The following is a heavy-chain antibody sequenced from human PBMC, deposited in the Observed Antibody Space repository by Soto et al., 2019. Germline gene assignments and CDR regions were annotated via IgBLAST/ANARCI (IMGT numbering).Heavy chain of an antibody. J-gene: IGHJ4*02. CDR3: AKDRGSYYEGAFDY. Sequence: PGGSLRLSCAASGFTFSSYGMHWVRQAPGKGLEWVAVISYGGSNKYYADSVKGRFTISRDNSKNTLYLQMNSLRAEDTAVYYCAKDRGSYYEGAFDYWGQGTLVTVSS. CDR1: GFTFSSYG. CDR2: ISYGGSNK. D-gene: IGHD1-26*01. V-gene: IGHV3-30*18.